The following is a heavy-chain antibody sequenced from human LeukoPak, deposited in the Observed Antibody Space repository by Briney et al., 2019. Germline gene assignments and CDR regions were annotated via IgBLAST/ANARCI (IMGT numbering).Heavy chain of an antibody. V-gene: IGHV4-61*02. CDR1: GGSISSGSYY. Sequence: SETLSLTCTVSGGSISSGSYYWSWIRQPAGKGLEWIGRIYTSGSTIYNPSLKSRVTISVDTSKNQFSLKLSSVTAADTAVYYCARESVYCSGSSCYSPYYGMDVWGQGTTVTVSS. J-gene: IGHJ6*02. CDR2: IYTSGST. CDR3: ARESVYCSGSSCYSPYYGMDV. D-gene: IGHD2-15*01.